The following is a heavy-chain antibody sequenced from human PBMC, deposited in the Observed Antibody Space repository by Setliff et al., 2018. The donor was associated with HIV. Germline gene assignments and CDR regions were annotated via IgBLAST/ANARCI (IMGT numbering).Heavy chain of an antibody. Sequence: SVKVSCKASGGSFTTYALNWVRQAFGQGLEWMGGILPVVGTPHYAQKFQGRVMMTTDESSTIAYMELSSLTSEDTAVYYCVIDEGITLRILDQNGIDVWGQGTTVTVSS. V-gene: IGHV1-69*05. CDR2: ILPVVGTP. CDR3: VIDEGITLRILDQNGIDV. D-gene: IGHD3-3*01. J-gene: IGHJ6*02. CDR1: GGSFTTYA.